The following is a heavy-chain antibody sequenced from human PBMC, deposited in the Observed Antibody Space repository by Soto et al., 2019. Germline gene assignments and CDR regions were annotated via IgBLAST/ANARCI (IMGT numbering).Heavy chain of an antibody. CDR2: IGGSGYDI. V-gene: IGHV3-23*01. CDR1: GFIFSNYP. J-gene: IGHJ5*02. D-gene: IGHD3-3*01. CDR3: AKCLPRPSIFGAVINGFDH. Sequence: PGGSLRLSCGASGFIFSNYPMTWVRQAPGKGLEWVSTIGGSGYDIYYADSVKGRFTISRDNSKNMLYLQMNSLRPEDTAVYYCAKCLPRPSIFGAVINGFDHWGQGTLVTVSS.